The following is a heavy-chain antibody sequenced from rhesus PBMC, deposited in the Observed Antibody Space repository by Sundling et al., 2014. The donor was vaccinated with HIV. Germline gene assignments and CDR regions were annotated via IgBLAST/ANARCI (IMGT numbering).Heavy chain of an antibody. CDR1: GGSISGALY. Sequence: QVQLQESGPGLVKPSETLSLTCAVSGGSISGALYWSWIRQPPGKGLEWIANIYGNSATTNYNPSLKSRVAISKDTSKNHFFLKLSSVTAADTAVYYCAREGYCTESGCYASVAFDFWGQGLRVTVSS. J-gene: IGHJ3*01. V-gene: IGHV4S9*01. D-gene: IGHD2-21*01. CDR2: IYGNSATT. CDR3: AREGYCTESGCYASVAFDF.